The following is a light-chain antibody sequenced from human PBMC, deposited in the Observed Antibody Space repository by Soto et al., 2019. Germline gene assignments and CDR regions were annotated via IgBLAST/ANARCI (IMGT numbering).Light chain of an antibody. CDR1: RSVGYT. V-gene: IGKV3-15*01. CDR3: QQHSTWPTWT. J-gene: IGKJ1*01. Sequence: EIAMTQSPATLSVSPGERVILSCRASRSVGYTLAWYQQKPGQAPRLLMYSASTRATGTPARFSGSGSGTEFTLTISSLQSEDFAVYYCQQHSTWPTWTFGQGTRVEIK. CDR2: SAS.